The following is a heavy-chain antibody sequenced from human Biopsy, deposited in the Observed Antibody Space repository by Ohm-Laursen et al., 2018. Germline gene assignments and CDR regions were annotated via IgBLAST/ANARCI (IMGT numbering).Heavy chain of an antibody. CDR1: GGSISSYY. D-gene: IGHD3-22*01. Sequence: TLSLTCPVSGGSISSYYWTWIRQPPGKGLEWIEDVYYSGSTNRNPSLKSRVTILVDTSKNQFSLKLNSVTAADTAVYYCGRREVVITHDAFDTWGQGTMVTVSS. V-gene: IGHV4-59*08. CDR2: VYYSGST. J-gene: IGHJ3*02. CDR3: GRREVVITHDAFDT.